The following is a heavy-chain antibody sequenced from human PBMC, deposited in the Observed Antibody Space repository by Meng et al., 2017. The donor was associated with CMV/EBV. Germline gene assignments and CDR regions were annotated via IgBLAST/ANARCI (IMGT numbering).Heavy chain of an antibody. CDR2: IYTSGST. J-gene: IGHJ4*02. V-gene: IGHV4-4*07. Sequence: QGLLTGSAPGLGKPSETLPLTCTVSGGSISSYYGSWIRQSAGKGLEWIGRIYTSGSTNYNPSLKSRVTMSVETSKNQFSLKLSSVTAADTAVYYCARGGLYYYDSSGHFDYWGQGTLVTVSS. D-gene: IGHD3-22*01. CDR3: ARGGLYYYDSSGHFDY. CDR1: GGSISSYY.